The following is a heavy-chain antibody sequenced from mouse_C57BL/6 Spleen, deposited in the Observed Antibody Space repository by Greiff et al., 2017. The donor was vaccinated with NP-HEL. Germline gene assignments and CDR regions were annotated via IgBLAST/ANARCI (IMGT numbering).Heavy chain of an antibody. J-gene: IGHJ2*01. CDR3: ARSMIRSYFDY. V-gene: IGHV1-64*01. Sequence: QVQLQQPGAELVKPGASVKLSCKASGYTFTSYWMHWVKQRPGQGLEWIGMIHPNSGSTNYNEKFKSKATLTVDKSSSTAYMQLSSLTSEDSAVYYCARSMIRSYFDYWGQGTTLTVSS. CDR1: GYTFTSYW. CDR2: IHPNSGST. D-gene: IGHD2-3*01.